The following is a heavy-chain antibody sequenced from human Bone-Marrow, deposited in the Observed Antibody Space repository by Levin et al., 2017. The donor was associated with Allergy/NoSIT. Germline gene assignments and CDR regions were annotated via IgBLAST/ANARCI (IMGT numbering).Heavy chain of an antibody. D-gene: IGHD1-26*01. J-gene: IGHJ4*02. CDR3: VRDGGYQLLPLLSYFDY. V-gene: IGHV4-38-2*02. CDR1: GSSIRSAYY. CDR2: VFHTGTT. Sequence: SETLSLTCSVSGSSIRSAYYWGWIRQTPGKGLEWIGSVFHTGTTSYNPSLQSRVTISRDTSKNHFSLQLRSVTAADTAIYYCVRDGGYQLLPLLSYFDYWGQGVLVTVSS.